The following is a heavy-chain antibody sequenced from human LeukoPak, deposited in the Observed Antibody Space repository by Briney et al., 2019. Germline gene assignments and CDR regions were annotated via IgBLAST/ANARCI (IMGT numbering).Heavy chain of an antibody. J-gene: IGHJ6*03. Sequence: PSETLSLTCTVSGGSISTSSYYWGWVRQPPGKGLEWIGEINHSGSTNYNPSLKSRVTISVDTSKNQFSLKLSSVTAADTAVYYCARGADYYYYYMDVWGKGTTVTVSS. CDR2: INHSGST. CDR1: GGSISTSSYY. V-gene: IGHV4-39*07. D-gene: IGHD1-26*01. CDR3: ARGADYYYYYMDV.